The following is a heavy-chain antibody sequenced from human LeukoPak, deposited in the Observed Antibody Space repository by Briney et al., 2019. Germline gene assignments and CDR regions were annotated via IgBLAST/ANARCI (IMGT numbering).Heavy chain of an antibody. CDR3: ARASFNTYGIDGFDY. V-gene: IGHV4-59*01. J-gene: IGHJ4*02. D-gene: IGHD5-24*01. CDR1: GGSISNYF. Sequence: SETLSLTCTVSGGSISNYFWNWIRQSPGKGLEWIGYIYNSGNTKYNPSLKSRVTVSVGTSKNQFSLKLSSVTAADTAVYYCARASFNTYGIDGFDYWGQGTLVTVSS. CDR2: IYNSGNT.